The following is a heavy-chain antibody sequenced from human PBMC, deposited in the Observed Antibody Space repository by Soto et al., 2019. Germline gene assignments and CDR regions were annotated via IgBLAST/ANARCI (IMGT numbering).Heavy chain of an antibody. CDR3: ARDRGGDYYDSSGYHYYYYYGMDV. CDR1: GFSFNIFA. Sequence: GGSLRLSCAASGFSFNIFAMNWVRQAPGKGLEWVSGISGGGGSTYYADSVKGRFTISRDNSNNTLYLQMNSLRAEDTAVYYCARDRGGDYYDSSGYHYYYYYGMDVWGQGTTVTV. J-gene: IGHJ6*02. CDR2: ISGGGGST. D-gene: IGHD3-22*01. V-gene: IGHV3-23*01.